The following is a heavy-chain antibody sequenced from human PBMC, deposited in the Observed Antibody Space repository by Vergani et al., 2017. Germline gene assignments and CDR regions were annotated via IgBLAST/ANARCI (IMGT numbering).Heavy chain of an antibody. Sequence: EVQLLESGGGSAQPGESLRLSCVASGFTFTAHGLNWVRQAPGKGLEWIGRIRSKNDGGTADYAAPLKGRFTISRDDSKDSAFLLVNNLQTEDTAVYFCYTDYHDYWGQGTLVTVSS. CDR3: YTDYHDY. D-gene: IGHD2-2*02. CDR1: GFTFTAHG. CDR2: IRSKNDGGTA. V-gene: IGHV3-15*01. J-gene: IGHJ4*02.